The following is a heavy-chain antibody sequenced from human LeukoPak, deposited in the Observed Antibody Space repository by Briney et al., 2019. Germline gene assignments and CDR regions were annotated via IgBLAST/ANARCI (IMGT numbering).Heavy chain of an antibody. CDR2: IYTSGST. J-gene: IGHJ6*03. CDR1: GGSISSYY. CDR3: ARGARATNDFWSGYLGYYYMDV. D-gene: IGHD3-3*01. V-gene: IGHV4-4*07. Sequence: PSETLSLTCTVSGGSISSYYWSWIRQPAGKGLEWIGRIYTSGSTNYNPSLKSRVTMSVDTSKNQFSLKLSSVTAADTAVYYCARGARATNDFWSGYLGYYYMDVWGKGTTVTVSS.